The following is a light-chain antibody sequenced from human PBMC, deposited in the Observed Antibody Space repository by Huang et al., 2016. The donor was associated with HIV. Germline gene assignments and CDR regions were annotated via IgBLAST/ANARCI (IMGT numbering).Light chain of an antibody. J-gene: IGKJ1*01. V-gene: IGKV1-9*01. CDR3: QQLSTYPRT. CDR2: GAS. CDR1: EGIGNY. Sequence: IPLTQSPSSLSASVGDRVTITCRASEGIGNYLAWYQQKPGKAPKLLVYGASTLQNVGPSRFSGNGSGTHFTLTISSLQPEDFATYYCQQLSTYPRTFGQGTKVEIK.